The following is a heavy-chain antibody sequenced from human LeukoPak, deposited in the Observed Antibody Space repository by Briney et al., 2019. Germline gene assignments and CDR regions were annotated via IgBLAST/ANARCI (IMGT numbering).Heavy chain of an antibody. CDR3: ARNRIAAATNWFDP. V-gene: IGHV3-74*01. D-gene: IGHD6-13*01. J-gene: IGHJ5*02. Sequence: SGGSLRLSCAASGFTFSSYWMHWVRQPPGKGLVWVSRINSDGSSTSYADSVKGRFTISRDNAKNTLYLQMNSLRAEDTAVYYCARNRIAAATNWFDPWGQGTLVTVSS. CDR1: GFTFSSYW. CDR2: INSDGSST.